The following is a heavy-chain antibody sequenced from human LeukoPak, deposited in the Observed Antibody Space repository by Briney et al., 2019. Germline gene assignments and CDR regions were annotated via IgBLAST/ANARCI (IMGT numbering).Heavy chain of an antibody. V-gene: IGHV3-48*03. CDR1: GFTFSSYE. CDR2: ISSSGSTI. Sequence: GGSLRLSCAASGFTFSSYEMNWVRQAPGKGLEWVSYISSSGSTIYYADSVKGRFTISRDNSKNTLYLQMNSLRAEDTAVYYCAKDYYVSLNYYYYYMDVWGKGTTVTISS. CDR3: AKDYYVSLNYYYYYMDV. D-gene: IGHD3-10*02. J-gene: IGHJ6*03.